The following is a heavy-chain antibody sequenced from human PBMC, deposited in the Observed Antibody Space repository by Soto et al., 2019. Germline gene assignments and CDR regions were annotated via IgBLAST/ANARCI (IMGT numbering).Heavy chain of an antibody. Sequence: PSETLSLTCTVSGGSISSGGYYWSWIRQHPGKGLEWIGYIYYSGSTYYNPSLKSRVTISVDTSKNQFSLKLSSVTAADTAVYYCARVVVPAANPYYFDYWGQGTLVTVS. CDR3: ARVVVPAANPYYFDY. D-gene: IGHD2-2*01. J-gene: IGHJ4*02. V-gene: IGHV4-31*03. CDR1: GGSISSGGYY. CDR2: IYYSGST.